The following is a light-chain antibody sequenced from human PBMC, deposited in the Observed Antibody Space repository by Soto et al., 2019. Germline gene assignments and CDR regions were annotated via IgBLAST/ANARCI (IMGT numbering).Light chain of an antibody. CDR3: VSYTSSTTYV. V-gene: IGLV2-14*03. CDR1: SSDVGGSNF. Sequence: QSARTQPASVSDSPGQSITISCTGTSSDVGGSNFVSWYQQHPGKPPKLIIYDVANRPSGVSNRFSGSKSGSTASLIISRLQTEDEADYYCVSYTSSTTYVFGTGTRSPS. CDR2: DVA. J-gene: IGLJ1*01.